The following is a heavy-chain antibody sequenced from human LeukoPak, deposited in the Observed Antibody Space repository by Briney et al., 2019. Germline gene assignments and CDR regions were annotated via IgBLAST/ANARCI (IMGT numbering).Heavy chain of an antibody. V-gene: IGHV3-23*01. Sequence: GGSLRLSCAASGFTFSSYAMSWVRQAPGKGLEWVSAISGSGDSTYYGDSVKGRFTISRDNSKKTLYLQMNSLRAEDTAVYYCAKVWATVSSHAFDIWGQGTMVTVSS. CDR1: GFTFSSYA. CDR2: ISGSGDST. J-gene: IGHJ3*02. D-gene: IGHD4-17*01. CDR3: AKVWATVSSHAFDI.